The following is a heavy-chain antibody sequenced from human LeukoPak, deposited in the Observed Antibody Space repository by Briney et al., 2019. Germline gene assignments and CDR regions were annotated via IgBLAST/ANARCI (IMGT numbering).Heavy chain of an antibody. D-gene: IGHD3-3*01. V-gene: IGHV1-2*04. J-gene: IGHJ6*02. CDR2: INPNSGGT. Sequence: ASVKVSCKASGYTFTGYYMHWVRQAPGQGLEWMGWINPNSGGTNYAQKFQDWVTMTRDTSISTAYMELSRLRSDDTAVYYCARDIRFLASSPAPYGMDVWGQGTTVTVSS. CDR3: ARDIRFLASSPAPYGMDV. CDR1: GYTFTGYY.